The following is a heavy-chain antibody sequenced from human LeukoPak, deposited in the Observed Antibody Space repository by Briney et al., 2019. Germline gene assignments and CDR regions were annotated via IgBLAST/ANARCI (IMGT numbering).Heavy chain of an antibody. CDR2: ISSSSSYI. Sequence: GGSLRLSCAASGFTFSSYSMNWVRQAPGKGLDWVSSISSSSSYIYYADSVKGRFTISRDNAKNSLYLQMNSLRAEDTAVYYCARGDSSGWYVPYYFDYWGQGTLVTVSS. D-gene: IGHD6-19*01. V-gene: IGHV3-21*01. CDR3: ARGDSSGWYVPYYFDY. CDR1: GFTFSSYS. J-gene: IGHJ4*02.